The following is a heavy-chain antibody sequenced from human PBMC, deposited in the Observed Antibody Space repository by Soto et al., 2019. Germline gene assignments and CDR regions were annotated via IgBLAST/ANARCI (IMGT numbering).Heavy chain of an antibody. D-gene: IGHD4-17*01. CDR1: GGSISSGGYY. CDR2: IYYSGST. CDR3: ARAYGDYSPLNWFDP. Sequence: SETLSLTCTVSGGSISSGGYYWSWIRQHPGKGLEWIGYIYYSGSTYYNPSLKSRVTISVDTSKNQFSLKLSSVTAADTAVYYCARAYGDYSPLNWFDPWGQGTLVTVSS. V-gene: IGHV4-31*03. J-gene: IGHJ5*02.